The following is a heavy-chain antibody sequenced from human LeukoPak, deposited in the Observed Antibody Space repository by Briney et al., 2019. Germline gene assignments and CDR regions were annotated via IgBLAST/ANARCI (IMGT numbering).Heavy chain of an antibody. CDR1: GFTFSSYS. CDR2: ISSSSSYI. Sequence: GGSLRLSCAASGFTFSSYSMNWVRQAPGKGLEWVSSISSSSSYIYYADSVKGRFTISRDNSKNTLYLQMNSLRAEDTAVYYCARLTTVDTAMGHFDYWGQGTLVTVSS. V-gene: IGHV3-21*01. J-gene: IGHJ4*02. CDR3: ARLTTVDTAMGHFDY. D-gene: IGHD5-18*01.